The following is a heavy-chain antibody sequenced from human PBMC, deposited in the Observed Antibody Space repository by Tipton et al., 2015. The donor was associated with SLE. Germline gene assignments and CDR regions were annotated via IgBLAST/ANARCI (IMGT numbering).Heavy chain of an antibody. J-gene: IGHJ4*02. Sequence: QVQLVQSGAEVKKPGASVKVSCKASGYTFTTYYVHWVRQAPGQGLEWMGIVRPSTGVADNTHKFQGRVTMTRDTSTNTVYMELSSLTSDDTAIYYRAREPPEHYYFDYWGQGTLVTVSS. CDR2: VRPSTGVA. V-gene: IGHV1-46*01. CDR1: GYTFTTYY. D-gene: IGHD1/OR15-1a*01. CDR3: AREPPEHYYFDY.